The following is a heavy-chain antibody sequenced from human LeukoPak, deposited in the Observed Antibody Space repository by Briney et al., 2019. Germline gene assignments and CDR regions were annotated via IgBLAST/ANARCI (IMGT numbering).Heavy chain of an antibody. D-gene: IGHD3-22*01. CDR3: ARDRVIVVVPKDY. CDR2: ISNDGSNK. J-gene: IGHJ4*02. Sequence: PGRSLRLSCAASGFTFSSYAMHWVRQAPGKGLEWVAVISNDGSNKYYADSVKGRFTISRDNSKNTLYLQMNSLRAEDTAVYYCARDRVIVVVPKDYWGQGTLVTVSS. CDR1: GFTFSSYA. V-gene: IGHV3-30-3*01.